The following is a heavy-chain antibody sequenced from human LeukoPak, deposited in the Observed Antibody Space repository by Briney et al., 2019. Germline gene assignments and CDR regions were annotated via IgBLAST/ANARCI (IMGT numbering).Heavy chain of an antibody. Sequence: GASVKVSSKHSRGTFSTPAITWVRQAPGPGLEWMGRIIPVLNITTYAQRCQGRVTITADTPTSTVYMELSSLRSEEPAVYYCARDQGLTAPPPSGLVVWGEGTTVIVSS. CDR3: ARDQGLTAPPPSGLVV. D-gene: IGHD5-18*01. CDR1: RGTFSTPA. CDR2: IIPVLNIT. V-gene: IGHV1-69*04. J-gene: IGHJ6*04.